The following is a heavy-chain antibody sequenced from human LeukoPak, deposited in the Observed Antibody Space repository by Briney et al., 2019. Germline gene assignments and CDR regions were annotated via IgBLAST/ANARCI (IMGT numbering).Heavy chain of an antibody. CDR3: AIDRGDYYFDY. Sequence: SETLSLTCTVSGGSINSYYWSWIRQPPGKGLEWIGYIYYPGRTNYNPSLKSRLTISVDTSANQFSLKLTSVTAADTAVYYCAIDRGDYYFDYWGQGTLVTVSS. CDR2: IYYPGRT. D-gene: IGHD3-3*01. CDR1: GGSINSYY. J-gene: IGHJ4*02. V-gene: IGHV4-59*01.